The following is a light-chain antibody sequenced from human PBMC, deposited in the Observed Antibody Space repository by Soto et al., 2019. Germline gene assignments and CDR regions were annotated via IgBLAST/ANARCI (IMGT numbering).Light chain of an antibody. V-gene: IGKV1-5*01. CDR2: DAS. J-gene: IGKJ1*01. CDR1: QSISSW. CDR3: QQYNSYPWT. Sequence: DIQMTQSPSTLSASVGDRVTITCRASQSISSWLAWYQQKPGKAPKLLIYDASSLESGVPSRFSGSGSGTDFTLTISSLQTADFSTYYCQQYNSYPWTFGQGTKVETK.